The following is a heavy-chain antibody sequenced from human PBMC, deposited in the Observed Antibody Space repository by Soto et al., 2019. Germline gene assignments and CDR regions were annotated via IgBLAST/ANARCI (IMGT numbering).Heavy chain of an antibody. CDR3: ARAWGWRTYYDILPGPDY. V-gene: IGHV3-23*01. J-gene: IGHJ4*02. D-gene: IGHD3-9*01. Sequence: PGGSLRLSCAASGFTFSSYAMSWVRQAPGKGLEWVSAISGSGGSTYYADSVKGRFTISRDNSKNTLYLQMNSLRAEDTAVYYCARAWGWRTYYDILPGPDYCGQGNLVIVSS. CDR2: ISGSGGST. CDR1: GFTFSSYA.